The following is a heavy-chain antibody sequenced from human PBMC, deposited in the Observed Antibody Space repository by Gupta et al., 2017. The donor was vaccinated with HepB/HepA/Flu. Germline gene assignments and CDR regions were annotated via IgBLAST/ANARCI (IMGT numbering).Heavy chain of an antibody. CDR1: GYTFTSYG. D-gene: IGHD2-2*01. J-gene: IGHJ6*03. CDR3: GRWGPMYDYMDV. Sequence: QVQLVQSGGEVKNPGASVKLSCKASGYTFTSYGFTWVRQAPGQGLEWIGWISAYNGKTDYAQKFQGRVTMTTETSTSTAYMELRSLRSDDTAVYYCGRWGPMYDYMDVWGKGTTVSVSS. V-gene: IGHV1-18*01. CDR2: ISAYNGKT.